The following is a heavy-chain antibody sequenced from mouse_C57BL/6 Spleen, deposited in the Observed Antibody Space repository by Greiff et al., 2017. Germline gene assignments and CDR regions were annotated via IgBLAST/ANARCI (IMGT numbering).Heavy chain of an antibody. CDR3: AGGSSYDY. V-gene: IGHV1-39*01. CDR2: LNPNYGTT. J-gene: IGHJ2*01. D-gene: IGHD1-1*01. Sequence: EVQLQQSGPELVKPGASVKISCKASGYSFTDYNMNWVKQRNGKSLEWIGVLNPNYGTTSYNQKFKGKATLTVDQSSSTAYMQLNSLTAEDSAVYYVAGGSSYDYWGQGTTLTVSS. CDR1: GYSFTDYN.